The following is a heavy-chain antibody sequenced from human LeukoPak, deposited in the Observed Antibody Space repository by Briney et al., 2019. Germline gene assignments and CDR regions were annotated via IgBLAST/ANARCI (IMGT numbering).Heavy chain of an antibody. CDR1: GFTFSSYD. Sequence: GGSLRLSCAASGFTFSSYDMNWVRQAPGKGLEWVSYISTISSTKYYADSAKGRFTISRDNSKNTLFLHMDSLRGEDTAVYKCAKNWGPYYFDSWGQGALVTVSS. V-gene: IGHV3-48*03. CDR2: ISTISSTK. J-gene: IGHJ4*02. D-gene: IGHD7-27*01. CDR3: AKNWGPYYFDS.